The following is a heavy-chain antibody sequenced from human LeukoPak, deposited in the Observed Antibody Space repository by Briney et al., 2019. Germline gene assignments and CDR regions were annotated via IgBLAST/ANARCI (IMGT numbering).Heavy chain of an antibody. Sequence: GGSLRLSCVVSGFTFSKYGMHWVRQAPGKGLEWVAVMWPDGNTKFYTDSVKGRSTISRDTSTNLLYLQMASLTVENTALYYGGRGGGTSSVSVVYYWGQGALLSASS. D-gene: IGHD1-7*01. V-gene: IGHV3-33*01. CDR2: MWPDGNTK. CDR3: GRGGGTSSVSVVYY. CDR1: GFTFSKYG. J-gene: IGHJ4*02.